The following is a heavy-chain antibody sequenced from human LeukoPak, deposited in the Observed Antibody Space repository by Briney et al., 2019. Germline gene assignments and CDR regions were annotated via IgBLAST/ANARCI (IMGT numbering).Heavy chain of an antibody. Sequence: ASVKLSCNASGYTFTSYGIRWVRQPPGQGLEWMGWISAYNGNTNYAQTLQGRVTMTTDTSTSTAYMELRSLRSDDTAVYYCARVNYGDRIDYWGQGTLVTVSS. CDR1: GYTFTSYG. CDR2: ISAYNGNT. CDR3: ARVNYGDRIDY. V-gene: IGHV1-18*01. D-gene: IGHD4-17*01. J-gene: IGHJ4*02.